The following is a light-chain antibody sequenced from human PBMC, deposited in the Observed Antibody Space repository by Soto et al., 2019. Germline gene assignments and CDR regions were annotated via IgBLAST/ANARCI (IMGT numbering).Light chain of an antibody. Sequence: EIVLTQSRGTLSLSRGERATLSCRASQSVSSSYLAWYQQKPGQAPRLLIYGASSRATGIPDRFSGSGSGTDFTLTISRLEPEDFAVYYCQQYGSSPKTFGQGTKVDIK. CDR2: GAS. CDR3: QQYGSSPKT. J-gene: IGKJ1*01. V-gene: IGKV3-20*01. CDR1: QSVSSSY.